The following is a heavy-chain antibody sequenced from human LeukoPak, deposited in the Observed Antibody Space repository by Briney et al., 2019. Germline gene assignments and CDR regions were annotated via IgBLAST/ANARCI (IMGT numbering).Heavy chain of an antibody. CDR3: ARSPGAYCSSTSCYSFDY. Sequence: GGSLRLSCAASGFTFSSYAMHWVRQAPGKGLEWVAVISYDGSNKYYADSVKGRFTISRDNSKNTLYLQMNSLRAEDTAVYYCARSPGAYCSSTSCYSFDYWGQGTLVTVSS. CDR2: ISYDGSNK. J-gene: IGHJ4*02. V-gene: IGHV3-30-3*01. D-gene: IGHD2-2*01. CDR1: GFTFSSYA.